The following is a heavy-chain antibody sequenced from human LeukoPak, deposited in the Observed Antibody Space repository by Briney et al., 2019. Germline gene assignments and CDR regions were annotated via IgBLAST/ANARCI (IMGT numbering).Heavy chain of an antibody. J-gene: IGHJ3*02. CDR3: ARPGAGNYEDAFDI. D-gene: IGHD3-22*01. CDR1: GYNFTTYW. CDR2: IHPGDSDI. Sequence: GESLKISCKGSGYNFTTYWIGWVRQMPGKGLEWMGIIHPGDSDIRYNPSFQGQVTISADKSISTAYLQWSSLKASDTAMYYCARPGAGNYEDAFDIWGQGTMVTVSS. V-gene: IGHV5-51*01.